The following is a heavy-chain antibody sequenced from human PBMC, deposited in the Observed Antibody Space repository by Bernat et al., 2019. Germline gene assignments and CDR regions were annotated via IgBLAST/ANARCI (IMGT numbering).Heavy chain of an antibody. D-gene: IGHD6-19*01. CDR2: IYYSGTT. CDR3: ASRGSGWFFDY. V-gene: IGHV4-59*08. Sequence: QVQLQESGPGLVKSSETLSLTCSVSGGSVSGYYWSWVRQPPGKGLEWIGYIYYSGTTNYNPSLKSRVTLSIDTSKNQFSLKLRSVTAADTAVYYCASRGSGWFFDYWGPGTLAIVSS. J-gene: IGHJ4*02. CDR1: GGSVSGYY.